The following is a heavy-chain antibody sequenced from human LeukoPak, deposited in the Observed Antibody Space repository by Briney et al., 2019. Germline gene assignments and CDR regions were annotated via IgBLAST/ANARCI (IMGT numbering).Heavy chain of an antibody. V-gene: IGHV3-30-3*01. CDR3: ARPLERRLIHYFDF. CDR1: GFTFNKYA. Sequence: PGRSLRLSCAASGFTFNKYAMHWVRQAPGKGLEWVAVVSYLGNDKFYADSVKGRFTISKDNSNNTVYLEINSLRSEDTAVYYCARPLERRLIHYFDFWGPGTLVTASS. J-gene: IGHJ4*02. D-gene: IGHD6-25*01. CDR2: VSYLGNDK.